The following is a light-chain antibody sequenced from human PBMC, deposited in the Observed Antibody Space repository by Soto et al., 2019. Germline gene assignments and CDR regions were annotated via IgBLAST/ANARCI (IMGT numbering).Light chain of an antibody. Sequence: DIQMTQSPSTLSASVGDRVTITCRASQSLSSWLAWYQQKPGKAPKLLIYKASSLESGVPSRFSGSGSGTEFTLTISSLQPDDFATYYCQQYNSSPTFGHGTKVESK. CDR1: QSLSSW. J-gene: IGKJ1*01. CDR3: QQYNSSPT. CDR2: KAS. V-gene: IGKV1-5*03.